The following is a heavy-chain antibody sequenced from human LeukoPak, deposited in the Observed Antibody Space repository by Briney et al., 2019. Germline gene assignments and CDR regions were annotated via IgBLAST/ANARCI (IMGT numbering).Heavy chain of an antibody. CDR2: IYTSGST. J-gene: IGHJ3*02. CDR1: GGSISSGSYY. D-gene: IGHD2-15*01. Sequence: PSETLSLTCTVSGGSISSGSYYWSWIRQPAGKGLEWIGRIYTSGSTNYNPSLKSRVTISVDTSKNQFSLKLSSVTAADTAVYYCARDRGSPSLFDIWGQGTMVTVSS. V-gene: IGHV4-61*02. CDR3: ARDRGSPSLFDI.